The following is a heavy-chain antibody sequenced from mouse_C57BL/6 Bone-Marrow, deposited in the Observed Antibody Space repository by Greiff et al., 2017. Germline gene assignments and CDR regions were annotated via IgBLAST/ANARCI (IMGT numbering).Heavy chain of an antibody. V-gene: IGHV1-69*01. CDR2: IDPSGSYT. CDR3: ARGWLLPFDY. CDR1: GYTFTSYW. D-gene: IGHD2-3*01. J-gene: IGHJ2*01. Sequence: VQLKQPGAELVMPGASVKLSCKASGYTFTSYWMHWVKQRPGQGLEWIGEIDPSGSYTNYNQKFKGKSTLTVDKSSSTAYMQLSSLTSEDSAVYYCARGWLLPFDYWGQGTTLTVSS.